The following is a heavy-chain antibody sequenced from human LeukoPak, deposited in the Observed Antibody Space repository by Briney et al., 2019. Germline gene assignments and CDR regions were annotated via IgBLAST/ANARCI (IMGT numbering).Heavy chain of an antibody. CDR3: ARAIYGVADTYYYYYYMDV. CDR1: GGSIRRYY. Sequence: SDTLSLTCTVSGGSIRRYYWSWIRQPPGNGLEWIGYIYYSGSTNYNPSLKSRVTISVDTSKNQFSLTLSSVTAADTAVYYCARAIYGVADTYYYYYYMDVRGKGTTVIVSS. CDR2: IYYSGST. D-gene: IGHD6-19*01. V-gene: IGHV4-59*07. J-gene: IGHJ6*03.